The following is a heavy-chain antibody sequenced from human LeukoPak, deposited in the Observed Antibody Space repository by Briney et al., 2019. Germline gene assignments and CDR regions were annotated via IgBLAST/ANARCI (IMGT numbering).Heavy chain of an antibody. Sequence: KPSETLSLTCAVYGGSFSGYYWSWIRQPPGKGLEWIGEINHSGSTNYNPSLKSRVTISVDTSKNQFSLKLSSVTAADTAVYYCARGPSSRRAFDIWGQGTMVTVSS. D-gene: IGHD6-6*01. CDR3: ARGPSSRRAFDI. V-gene: IGHV4-34*01. J-gene: IGHJ3*02. CDR1: GGSFSGYY. CDR2: INHSGST.